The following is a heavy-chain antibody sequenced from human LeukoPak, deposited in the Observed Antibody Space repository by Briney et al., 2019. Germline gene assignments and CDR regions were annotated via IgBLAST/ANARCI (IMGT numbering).Heavy chain of an antibody. D-gene: IGHD3-9*01. J-gene: IGHJ4*02. V-gene: IGHV3-21*04. CDR1: GFTFSSYS. CDR3: AKAGKILTGFDY. CDR2: ISSSSSYI. Sequence: GGSLRLSCAASGFTFSSYSMNWVRQAPGKGLEWVSSISSSSSYIYYADSVKGRFTISRDNAMNSLYLQMNSLRAEDTALYYCAKAGKILTGFDYWGQGTLVTVSS.